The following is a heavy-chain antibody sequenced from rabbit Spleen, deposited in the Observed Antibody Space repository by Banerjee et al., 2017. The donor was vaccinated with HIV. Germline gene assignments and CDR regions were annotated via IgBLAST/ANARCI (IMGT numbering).Heavy chain of an antibody. J-gene: IGHJ6*01. D-gene: IGHD1-1*01. Sequence: QSLEESGGDLVKPGASLTLTCTASGFSFSSSDYMCWVRQAPGKGLEWIACINAATGKGVYASWAKGRFAISKTSSTTVTLQMTSLTIADTATYFCARDTSSSFSSYGMDLWGPGTLVTVS. CDR3: ARDTSSSFSSYGMDL. CDR1: GFSFSSSDY. CDR2: INAATGKG. V-gene: IGHV1S40*01.